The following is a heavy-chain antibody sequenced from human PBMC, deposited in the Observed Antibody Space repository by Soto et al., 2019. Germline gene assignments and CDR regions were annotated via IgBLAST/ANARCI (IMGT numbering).Heavy chain of an antibody. Sequence: SETLSLTCTVSGGSISSYYWSWIRQPPGKGLEWIGYIYYSGSTNYNPSLKSRVTISVDTSKNQFSLKLSSVTAADTAVYYCARAGQSSSSVADYWGQGTLVTVSS. V-gene: IGHV4-59*01. D-gene: IGHD6-6*01. J-gene: IGHJ4*02. CDR2: IYYSGST. CDR3: ARAGQSSSSVADY. CDR1: GGSISSYY.